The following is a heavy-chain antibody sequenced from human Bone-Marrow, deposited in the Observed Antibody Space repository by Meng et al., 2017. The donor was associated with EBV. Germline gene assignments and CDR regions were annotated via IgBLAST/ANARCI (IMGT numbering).Heavy chain of an antibody. CDR2: IYYSGST. D-gene: IGHD6-19*01. J-gene: IGHJ4*02. CDR3: ARLGAVAGEGDY. V-gene: IGHV4-39*01. CDR1: GGSISSSSYY. Sequence: LRLQASGPGRVKPSETLSLTCTVSGGSISSSSYYWGWIRQPPGKGLEWIGSIYYSGSTYYNPSLKSRVTISVDTSKNQFSLKLSSVTAADTAVYYCARLGAVAGEGDYWGQGTLVTVSS.